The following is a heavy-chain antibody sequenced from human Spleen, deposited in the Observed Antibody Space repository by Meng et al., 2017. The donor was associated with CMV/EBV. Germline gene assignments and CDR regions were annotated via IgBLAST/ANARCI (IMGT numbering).Heavy chain of an antibody. D-gene: IGHD6-6*01. V-gene: IGHV1-46*01. CDR3: ASSIAARPGFDY. Sequence: ASVKVSCKASGYTFINHGISWVRQAPGQGLEWMGIINPSGGSTSYAQKFQGRVTMTRDTSTSTVYMELSSLRSEDTAVYYCASSIAARPGFDYWGQGTLVTVSS. CDR2: INPSGGST. CDR1: GYTFINHG. J-gene: IGHJ4*02.